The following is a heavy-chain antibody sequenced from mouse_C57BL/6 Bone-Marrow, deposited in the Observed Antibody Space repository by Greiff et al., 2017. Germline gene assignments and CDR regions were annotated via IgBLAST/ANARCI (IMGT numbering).Heavy chain of an antibody. D-gene: IGHD2-3*01. CDR2: FDPENGDT. CDR1: GFNIKDDY. Sequence: VQLQQSGAELVRPGASVKLSCTASGFNIKDDYMHWVKQRPEQGLEWIGWFDPENGDTEYASKFQGKATITADTSSNTAYLQLSSLTSEDTAVYYCTTWDGGFAYWGQGTLVTVSA. V-gene: IGHV14-4*01. CDR3: TTWDGGFAY. J-gene: IGHJ3*01.